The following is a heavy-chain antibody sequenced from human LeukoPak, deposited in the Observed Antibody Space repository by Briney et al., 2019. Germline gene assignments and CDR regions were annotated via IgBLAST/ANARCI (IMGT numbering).Heavy chain of an antibody. CDR1: GFTFSNYV. J-gene: IGHJ4*02. CDR2: IWYDGSNK. V-gene: IGHV3-33*06. Sequence: PGRSLRLSCAASGFTFSNYVMHWVRQAPGQGLEWVAVIWYDGSNKYYADSVKDRFTISRDNSKNTLYLQMNSLRAEDTAVYYCAKDNAYYFEYWGQGTLVTVSS. CDR3: AKDNAYYFEY.